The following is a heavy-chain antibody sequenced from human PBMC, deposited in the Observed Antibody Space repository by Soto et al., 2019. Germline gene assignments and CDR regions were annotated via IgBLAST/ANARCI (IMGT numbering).Heavy chain of an antibody. J-gene: IGHJ4*02. CDR3: TRSAQAMVLVDY. CDR1: GFTFGDYA. CDR2: IRSKAYGGTT. D-gene: IGHD5-18*01. Sequence: KPGGSLRLSCTASGFTFGDYAMSWFRQAPGKGLEWVGFIRSKAYGGTTEYAASVKGRFTISRDDSKSIAYLQMNSLKTEDTAVYYFTRSAQAMVLVDYWGQGTLVTAPQ. V-gene: IGHV3-49*05.